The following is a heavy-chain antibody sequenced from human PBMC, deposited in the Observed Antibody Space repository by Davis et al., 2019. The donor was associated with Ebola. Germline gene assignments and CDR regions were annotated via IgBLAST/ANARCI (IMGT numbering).Heavy chain of an antibody. CDR1: GFTFSSYA. CDR3: ARDPIVVVPAAIFYYYYCGMDV. J-gene: IGHJ6*02. D-gene: IGHD2-2*01. Sequence: GESLKISCAASGFTFSSYAMHWVRQAPGKGLEWVAVISYDGSNKYYADSVKGRFTISRDNSKNTLYLQMNSLRAEDTAVYYCARDPIVVVPAAIFYYYYCGMDVWGQGTTVTVSS. CDR2: ISYDGSNK. V-gene: IGHV3-30-3*01.